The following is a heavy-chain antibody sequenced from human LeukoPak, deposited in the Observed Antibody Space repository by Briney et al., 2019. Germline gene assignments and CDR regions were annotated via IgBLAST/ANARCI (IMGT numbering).Heavy chain of an antibody. Sequence: GGSLRLSCAASGFTFSNAWMSWVRQAPGKGLEWVAVISYDGSNKYYADSVKGRFTISRDNSKNTLYLQMNSLRAEDTAVYYCAKGPRGAEYFQHWGQGTLVTVSS. CDR3: AKGPRGAEYFQH. V-gene: IGHV3-30*18. CDR1: GFTFSNAW. D-gene: IGHD5-24*01. J-gene: IGHJ1*01. CDR2: ISYDGSNK.